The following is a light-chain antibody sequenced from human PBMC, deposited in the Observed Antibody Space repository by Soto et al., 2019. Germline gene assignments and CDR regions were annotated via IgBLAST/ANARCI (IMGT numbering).Light chain of an antibody. V-gene: IGLV2-14*01. Sequence: QSVLTQPASVSGSPGQSITISCTGSSSDVGGYNFVSWYQHHPGKAPQLMIYEVTDRPSGVSNRFSGSKSGNTASLTISGLQAEDEADYYYSSYTTSSTRVFGTGTKVTVL. CDR3: SSYTTSSTRV. CDR1: SSDVGGYNF. J-gene: IGLJ1*01. CDR2: EVT.